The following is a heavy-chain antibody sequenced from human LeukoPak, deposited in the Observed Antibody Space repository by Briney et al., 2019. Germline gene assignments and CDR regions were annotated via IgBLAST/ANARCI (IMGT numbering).Heavy chain of an antibody. CDR2: INTDGSST. Sequence: PGGSLRLSCAASGFTFSNYWMHWVRQVPGKGLVWVSRINTDGSSTSYADSVKGRFTISRDNAKNTLYLQMNSLRAEDTAVYYCARESGIAAALDLWGQGTLVTVSS. CDR3: ARESGIAAALDL. J-gene: IGHJ5*02. D-gene: IGHD6-13*01. CDR1: GFTFSNYW. V-gene: IGHV3-74*01.